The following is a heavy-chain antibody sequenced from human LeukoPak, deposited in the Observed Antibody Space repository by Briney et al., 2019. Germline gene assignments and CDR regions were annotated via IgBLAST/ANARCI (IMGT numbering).Heavy chain of an antibody. CDR3: AKGNDFWSGYLDY. CDR1: GFTFSSYG. D-gene: IGHD3-3*01. Sequence: GGSVRLSCAASGFTFSSYGMHWVRQAPGKGLEWVAVIWYDGSNKYYADSVKGRFTISRDNSKNTLYLQMNSLRAEDTAVYYCAKGNDFWSGYLDYWGQGTLVTVSS. CDR2: IWYDGSNK. V-gene: IGHV3-33*06. J-gene: IGHJ4*02.